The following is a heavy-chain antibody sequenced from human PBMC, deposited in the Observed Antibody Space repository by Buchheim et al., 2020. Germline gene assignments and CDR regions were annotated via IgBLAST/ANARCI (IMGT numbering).Heavy chain of an antibody. Sequence: QLQLQESGPGLVKPSETLSLTCTVSGGSISSSSYYWGWIRQPPGKGLEWIGSIYYSGSTYYNTSLKSRVTISVDTSKNQFSLKLSSVTAADTAVYYCARDTYYYGSGSYDYYYGMDVWGQGTT. CDR1: GGSISSSSYY. CDR3: ARDTYYYGSGSYDYYYGMDV. J-gene: IGHJ6*02. V-gene: IGHV4-39*07. D-gene: IGHD3-10*01. CDR2: IYYSGST.